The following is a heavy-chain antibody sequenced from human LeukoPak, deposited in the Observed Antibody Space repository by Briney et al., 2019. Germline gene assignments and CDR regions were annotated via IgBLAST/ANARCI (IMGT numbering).Heavy chain of an antibody. D-gene: IGHD6-6*01. J-gene: IGHJ4*02. CDR2: ISYDGSNK. CDR3: AYSSSSGFNY. Sequence: GGSLRLSCAASGFTFSSYAMHWVRQAPGKGLEWVAVISYDGSNKYYADSVKGRFTISRDTSKNTLYLQMNSLRAEDTAVYYCAYSSSSGFNYWGQGTLVTVSS. CDR1: GFTFSSYA. V-gene: IGHV3-30-3*01.